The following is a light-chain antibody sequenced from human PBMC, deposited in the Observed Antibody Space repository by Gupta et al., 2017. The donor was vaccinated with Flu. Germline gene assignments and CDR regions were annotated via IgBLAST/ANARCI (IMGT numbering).Light chain of an antibody. Sequence: GTLSLSPGERATLSCRASQSVSSSYLAWYQQKPGQAPRLLIYGASSRATGIPDRFSGSGSGTDFTLTISRLEPEDFAVYYCQQYGNSPWTFGQGTKGEIK. CDR3: QQYGNSPWT. V-gene: IGKV3-20*01. CDR1: QSVSSSY. J-gene: IGKJ1*01. CDR2: GAS.